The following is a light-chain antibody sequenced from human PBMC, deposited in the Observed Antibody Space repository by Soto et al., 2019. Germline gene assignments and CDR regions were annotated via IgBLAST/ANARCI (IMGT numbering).Light chain of an antibody. CDR1: QSVSSY. J-gene: IGKJ3*01. CDR2: DAS. CDR3: QQSSSLFT. Sequence: EIVLTQSPATLSLSPGERATLSCRASQSVSSYLAWYQQKPGQAPRLLIYDASSRATGIPARFSGSGSGTVFTLTISILEHEYFAVYYCQQSSSLFTFGPGTKVDIK. V-gene: IGKV3-11*01.